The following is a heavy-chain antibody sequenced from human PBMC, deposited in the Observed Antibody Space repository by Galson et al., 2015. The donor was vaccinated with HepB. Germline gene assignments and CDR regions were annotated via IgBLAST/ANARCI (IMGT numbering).Heavy chain of an antibody. J-gene: IGHJ3*02. CDR1: GFTFSSYG. V-gene: IGHV3-30*18. Sequence: SLRLSCAASGFTFSSYGMHWVRQAPGKGLEWVAVISYDGSNKYYADSVKGRFTISRDNSKNTLYLQMNSLRAEDTAVYYCAKGSLQGVVRRVHDAFDIWGQGTMVTVSS. CDR3: AKGSLQGVVRRVHDAFDI. CDR2: ISYDGSNK. D-gene: IGHD2-15*01.